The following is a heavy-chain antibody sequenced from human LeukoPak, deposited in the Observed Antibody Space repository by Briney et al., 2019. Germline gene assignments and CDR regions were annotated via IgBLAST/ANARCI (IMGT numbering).Heavy chain of an antibody. CDR1: GYTFTGYY. D-gene: IGHD3-9*01. Sequence: GASVKVSCKASGYTFTGYYMHWVRQAPGQGLEWMGWVNPNSGGTNYAQKFQGWVTMTRDTSISTAYMALSRLRSDDTAVYYCAREPLRYFDWLSPAYYYYGMDVWGQGTTVTVSS. CDR3: AREPLRYFDWLSPAYYYYGMDV. V-gene: IGHV1-2*04. CDR2: VNPNSGGT. J-gene: IGHJ6*02.